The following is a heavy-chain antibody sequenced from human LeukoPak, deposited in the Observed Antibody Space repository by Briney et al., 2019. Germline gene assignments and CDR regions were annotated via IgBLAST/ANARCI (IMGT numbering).Heavy chain of an antibody. CDR1: GGSFSGYY. D-gene: IGHD3-22*01. Sequence: PSETLSLTCAVYGGSFSGYYGSWIRQPPGKGLEWIGEINHSGSTNYNPSLKSRVTISVDTSKNQFSLKLSSVTAADTAVYYCAREADYYYDSSGYFDYWGQGTLVTVSS. J-gene: IGHJ4*02. V-gene: IGHV4-34*01. CDR3: AREADYYYDSSGYFDY. CDR2: INHSGST.